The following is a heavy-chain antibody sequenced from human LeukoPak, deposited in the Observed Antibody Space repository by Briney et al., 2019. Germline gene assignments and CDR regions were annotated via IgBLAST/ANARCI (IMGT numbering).Heavy chain of an antibody. CDR3: AGEVAGTGGYYFDY. J-gene: IGHJ4*02. V-gene: IGHV3-7*03. D-gene: IGHD6-13*01. CDR1: GFTFSSYW. CDR2: IKQDGSEK. Sequence: GGSLRLSCAASGFTFSSYWMSWVRQAPGKGLEWVANIKQDGSEKYYVDSVKGRFTISRDNAKNSLYLQMNSLRAEDTAVYYCAGEVAGTGGYYFDYWGQGTLVTVSS.